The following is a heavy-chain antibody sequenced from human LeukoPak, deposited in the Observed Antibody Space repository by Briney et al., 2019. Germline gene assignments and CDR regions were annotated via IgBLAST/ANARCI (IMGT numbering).Heavy chain of an antibody. CDR3: ARGRKWVAVAGTRGYYFDY. J-gene: IGHJ4*02. CDR1: GGSISSSSYY. D-gene: IGHD6-19*01. CDR2: INHSGST. V-gene: IGHV4-39*07. Sequence: SETLSLTCTVSGGSISSSSYYWGWIRQPPGKGLEWIGEINHSGSTNYNPSLKSRVTISVDTSKNQFSLKLSSVTAADTAVYYCARGRKWVAVAGTRGYYFDYWGQGTLVTVSS.